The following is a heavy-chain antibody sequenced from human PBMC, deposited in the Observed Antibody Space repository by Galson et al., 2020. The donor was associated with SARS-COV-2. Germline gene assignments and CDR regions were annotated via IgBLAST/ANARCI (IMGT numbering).Heavy chain of an antibody. D-gene: IGHD3-22*01. J-gene: IGHJ3*02. CDR1: GGSISSDY. Sequence: ASETLSLTCTVSGGSISSDYWSWIRQPPGKGLEWIGYIYYTGSTKYNPSLKSRVTISLDTSKNQVSLKLTSVTAADTAVYFCARVYYNRRDAFDIWGQGTMVTVSS. CDR3: ARVYYNRRDAFDI. CDR2: IYYTGST. V-gene: IGHV4-59*01.